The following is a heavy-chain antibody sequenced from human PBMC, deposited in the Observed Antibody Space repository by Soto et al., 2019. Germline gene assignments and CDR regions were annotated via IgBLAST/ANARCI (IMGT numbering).Heavy chain of an antibody. CDR3: ASRTSSGWYLYFDY. Sequence: GGSLRLSCAXSXXXXXXXXXXXXXXXPGKGLEWVSVIYSGGITYYADSVKGRFTISRHNSKNTLYLQMNSLRAEDTAVYYCASRTSSGWYLYFDYRGQGTLVTVSS. J-gene: IGHJ4*02. V-gene: IGHV3-53*04. D-gene: IGHD6-19*01. CDR2: IYSGGIT. CDR1: XXXXXXXX.